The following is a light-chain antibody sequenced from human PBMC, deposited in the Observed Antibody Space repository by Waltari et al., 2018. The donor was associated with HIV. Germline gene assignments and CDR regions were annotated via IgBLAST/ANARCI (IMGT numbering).Light chain of an antibody. CDR3: QQYGDSPALI. CDR2: GAS. CDR1: QTFSTSY. J-gene: IGKJ4*01. V-gene: IGKV3-20*01. Sequence: EIVLTQSPGILSLSPGQRATLSCRSSQTFSTSYMAWYQQKPGQAPRLLIDGASSRATGIPDRFSSSGSGTDFTLTISRLEPEDFAVYYCQQYGDSPALIFGGGTKVEIK.